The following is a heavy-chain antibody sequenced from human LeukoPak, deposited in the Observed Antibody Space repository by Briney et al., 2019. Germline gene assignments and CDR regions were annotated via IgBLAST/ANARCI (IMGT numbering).Heavy chain of an antibody. D-gene: IGHD2-21*01. J-gene: IGHJ4*02. CDR2: ISGSGGST. CDR3: AKAGGDQYYFDY. V-gene: IGHV3-23*01. CDR1: GFTFSSYS. Sequence: GGSLRLSCAASGFTFSSYSMNWVRQAPGKGLEWVSAISGSGGSTYYADSVKGRFTISRDNSKNTLYLQMNSLRAEDTAVYYCAKAGGDQYYFDYWGQGTLVTVSS.